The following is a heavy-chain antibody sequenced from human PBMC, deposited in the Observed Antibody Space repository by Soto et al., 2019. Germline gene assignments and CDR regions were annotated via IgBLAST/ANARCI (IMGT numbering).Heavy chain of an antibody. CDR1: GFTFSSYT. CDR2: ITSSGGTT. Sequence: EVQLLESGGGLVPPGGSLRLSCAASGFTFSSYTMNWVRQAPGKGLEWVSAITSSGGTTYYAASVKGRFTVSRDNSENTLYLQMNSLRAEDTAEYYCAKDRGGRAIFGVVIIDGMDVWGQGTTVTVSS. D-gene: IGHD3-3*01. J-gene: IGHJ6*02. CDR3: AKDRGGRAIFGVVIIDGMDV. V-gene: IGHV3-23*01.